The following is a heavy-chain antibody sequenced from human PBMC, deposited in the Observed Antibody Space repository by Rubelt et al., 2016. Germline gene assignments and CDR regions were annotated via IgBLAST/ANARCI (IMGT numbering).Heavy chain of an antibody. V-gene: IGHV7-4-1*02. J-gene: IGHJ5*02. Sequence: GLEWMGWINTNTGNPTYAQGFTGRFVFSLDTSVSTAYLQISSLKAEDTAVYYCARVTGYSGYDPVGWFDPWDQGTLVTVSS. CDR2: INTNTGNP. D-gene: IGHD5-12*01. CDR3: ARVTGYSGYDPVGWFDP.